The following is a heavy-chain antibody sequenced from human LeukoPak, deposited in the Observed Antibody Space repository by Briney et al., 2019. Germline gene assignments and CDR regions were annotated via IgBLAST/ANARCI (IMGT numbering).Heavy chain of an antibody. D-gene: IGHD5-18*01. CDR2: PFYSGRT. Sequence: SDTLSLTRTVSGVSGSSDSWSWIRHPPGQPLEWIGYPFYSGRTSYNPSLKSQVTISVDPSKSQLALKLRSVTAADTAVYYCARRTRSFSYTYGDAYYYYYMDVWGKGTTVIV. V-gene: IGHV4-59*02. J-gene: IGHJ6*03. CDR3: ARRTRSFSYTYGDAYYYYYMDV. CDR1: GVSGSSDS.